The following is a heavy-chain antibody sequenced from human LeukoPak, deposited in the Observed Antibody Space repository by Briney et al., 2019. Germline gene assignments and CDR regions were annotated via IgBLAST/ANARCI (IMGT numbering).Heavy chain of an antibody. CDR3: ARSKLEAAGTNYYYYMDV. J-gene: IGHJ6*03. Sequence: PSETLSLTCTVAGGSISSYYWSWIRQPPGKGLEWIGYIYYSGSTNYNPSLKSRVTISVDTSKNQFSLKLSSVTAEDTAVYYCARSKLEAAGTNYYYYMDVWGKGTTVTVSS. CDR1: GGSISSYY. V-gene: IGHV4-59*01. CDR2: IYYSGST. D-gene: IGHD6-13*01.